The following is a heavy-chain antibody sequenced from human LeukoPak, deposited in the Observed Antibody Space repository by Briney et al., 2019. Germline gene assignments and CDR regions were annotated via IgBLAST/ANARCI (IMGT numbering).Heavy chain of an antibody. Sequence: SETLSLTCTVSGGSISSYYWSWIRQPAGKGLEWIGRIYTSGSTNYNPSLKSRVTISVDTSKNQFSLKLSSVTAADTAVYYCARGSPSYDYVWGSYRYPYYFDYWGQGTLVTVSS. D-gene: IGHD3-16*02. J-gene: IGHJ4*02. CDR1: GGSISSYY. V-gene: IGHV4-4*07. CDR3: ARGSPSYDYVWGSYRYPYYFDY. CDR2: IYTSGST.